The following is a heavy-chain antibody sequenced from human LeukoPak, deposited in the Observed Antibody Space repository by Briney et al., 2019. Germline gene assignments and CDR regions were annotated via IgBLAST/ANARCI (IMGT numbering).Heavy chain of an antibody. CDR3: ARVFDSGSQAYFYYMDV. V-gene: IGHV4-61*01. Sequence: KPSETLSLTCTVSGYSISSGYFWGWIRQTPGKGLEWIGYIYSSGSTNYNPSLKSRVTMSVDTSKNQFSLKVSSVTAADTAVYYCARVFDSGSQAYFYYMDVWGKGTTVTISS. CDR2: IYSSGST. CDR1: GYSISSGYF. D-gene: IGHD3-10*01. J-gene: IGHJ6*03.